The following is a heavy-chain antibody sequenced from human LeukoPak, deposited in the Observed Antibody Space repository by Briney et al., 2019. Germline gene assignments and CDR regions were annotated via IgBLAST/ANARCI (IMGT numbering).Heavy chain of an antibody. Sequence: ASVKVSCKASGGTFSSYAISCVRQAPGQGLEWMGRIIPIFCTANYAQKFQGRVTITTDESTRTAYMELSSLRSEDTAVYYCARDLPYYDSSGYDHRRWFDPWGQGTLVTVSS. V-gene: IGHV1-69*05. CDR2: IIPIFCTA. CDR3: ARDLPYYDSSGYDHRRWFDP. CDR1: GGTFSSYA. J-gene: IGHJ5*02. D-gene: IGHD3-22*01.